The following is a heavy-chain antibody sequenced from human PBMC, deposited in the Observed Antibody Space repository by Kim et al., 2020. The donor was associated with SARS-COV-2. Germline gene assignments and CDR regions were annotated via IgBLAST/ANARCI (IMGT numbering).Heavy chain of an antibody. CDR2: ISSSSSYI. CDR3: ARAVVPAAIRLDYYFDY. V-gene: IGHV3-21*01. CDR1: GFTFSSYS. J-gene: IGHJ4*02. D-gene: IGHD2-2*01. Sequence: GGSLRLSCAASGFTFSSYSMNWVRQAPGKGLEWVSSISSSSSYIYYADSVKGRFTISRDNAKNSLYLQMNSLRAEDTAVYYCARAVVPAAIRLDYYFDYWGQGTLVTVSS.